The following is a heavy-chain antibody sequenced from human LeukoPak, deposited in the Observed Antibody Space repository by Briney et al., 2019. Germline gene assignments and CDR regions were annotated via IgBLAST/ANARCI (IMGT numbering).Heavy chain of an antibody. CDR2: IKPDGSEK. J-gene: IGHJ4*02. V-gene: IGHV3-7*01. CDR3: SRSLNS. CDR1: GFSFSTSW. Sequence: GGSLRLSCAASGFSFSTSWMDWVRQAPGKGLEWVANIKPDGSEKYYVDSVKGRFTNSRDTAKNSMFLQMNSLRAEDTAVYYCSRSLNSWGQGTLVTASS.